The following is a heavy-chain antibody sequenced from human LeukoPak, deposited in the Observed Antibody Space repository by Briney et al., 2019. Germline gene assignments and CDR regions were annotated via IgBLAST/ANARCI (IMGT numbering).Heavy chain of an antibody. CDR3: ARASHYDSSGYYFGY. J-gene: IGHJ4*02. V-gene: IGHV3-11*01. Sequence: GGSLRLSCAASGFTFSDYYMSWIRQAPGKGLEWVSYISSSGSTIYYADSVKGRFTISRDNAKNSLYLQMNSLRAEDTALYYCARASHYDSSGYYFGYWGQGTLVTVSS. D-gene: IGHD3-22*01. CDR2: ISSSGSTI. CDR1: GFTFSDYY.